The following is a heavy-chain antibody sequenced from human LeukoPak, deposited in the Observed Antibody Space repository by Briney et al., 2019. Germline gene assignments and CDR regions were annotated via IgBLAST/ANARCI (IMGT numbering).Heavy chain of an antibody. Sequence: SETLSLTCAVYGGSFSGYYWSWIRQPPGKGLEWIGGINHRGSTNYNPSLKSRVTISVDTSKNHFSLKLSSVTAADTAVYYCARERYFDWFHIGGFDYWGQGTLVTVSS. CDR2: INHRGST. V-gene: IGHV4-34*01. CDR3: ARERYFDWFHIGGFDY. CDR1: GGSFSGYY. D-gene: IGHD3-9*01. J-gene: IGHJ4*02.